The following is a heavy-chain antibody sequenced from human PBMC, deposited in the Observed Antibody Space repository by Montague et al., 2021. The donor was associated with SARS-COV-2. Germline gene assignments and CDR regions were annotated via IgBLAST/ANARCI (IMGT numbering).Heavy chain of an antibody. Sequence: TLSLTCTVSGGSISSGGYYWSWVRQHPGKGLEWIGYIYYSGSTYYNPSLKSRVTISADTSKNQFSLKLSSVTAADTAVYYCARAYITMIVVVSAFDIWGQGTMVTVSS. CDR2: IYYSGST. CDR3: ARAYITMIVVVSAFDI. J-gene: IGHJ3*02. CDR1: GGSISSGGYY. D-gene: IGHD3-22*01. V-gene: IGHV4-31*03.